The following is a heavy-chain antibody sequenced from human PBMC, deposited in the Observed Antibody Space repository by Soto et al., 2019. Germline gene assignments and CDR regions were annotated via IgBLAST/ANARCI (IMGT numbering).Heavy chain of an antibody. Sequence: TDGMHCVPPAPCKKIMWVSRLKSDGSGTTYADSVKGRLTISRDNAKNTLYLQMNSLRAEDTAVYYCVRGDGDYYDGNGYLGRNGGQGTLVTASS. CDR2: LKSDGSGT. J-gene: IGHJ4*02. CDR1: TDG. CDR3: VRGDGDYYDGNGYLGRN. D-gene: IGHD3-22*01. V-gene: IGHV3-74*01.